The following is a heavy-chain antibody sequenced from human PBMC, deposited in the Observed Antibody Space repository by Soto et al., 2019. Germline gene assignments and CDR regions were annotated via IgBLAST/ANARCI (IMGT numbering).Heavy chain of an antibody. Sequence: QLQLQESGPGLVKPSETLSLTCAVSGASISRTGFHWGWIRQPPGQGLEWIGSIYEAGTTFYNSLLKSRVTLTADTAKNHFSPGLSSVTAAETAVYYCARRGSGHTFDYWGQGNLVTVSS. CDR1: GASISRTGFH. J-gene: IGHJ4*02. CDR3: ARRGSGHTFDY. V-gene: IGHV4-39*01. D-gene: IGHD3-10*01. CDR2: IYEAGTT.